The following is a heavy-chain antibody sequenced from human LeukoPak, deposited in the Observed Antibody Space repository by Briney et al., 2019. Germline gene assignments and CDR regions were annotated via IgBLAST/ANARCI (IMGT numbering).Heavy chain of an antibody. CDR3: ARADTHCTNGVCYGY. Sequence: SVKVSCKASGYTFTGYYMHWVRQAPGQGLEWMGRIIPILGIANYAQKFQGRVTITADKSTSTAYMELSSLRSEDTAVYYCARADTHCTNGVCYGYWGQGTLVTVSS. V-gene: IGHV1-69*04. CDR2: IIPILGIA. J-gene: IGHJ4*02. CDR1: GYTFTGYY. D-gene: IGHD2-8*01.